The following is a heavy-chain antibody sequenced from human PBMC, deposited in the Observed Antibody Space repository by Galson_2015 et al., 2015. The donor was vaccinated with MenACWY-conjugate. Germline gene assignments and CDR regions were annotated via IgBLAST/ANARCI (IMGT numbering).Heavy chain of an antibody. CDR2: ISDSGGST. D-gene: IGHD3-22*01. V-gene: IGHV3-23*01. CDR1: GFTFSTYA. J-gene: IGHJ4*02. Sequence: SLRLSCAASGFTFSTYAMSWVRQAPGKGLEWVSAISDSGGSTHYADSVKGRFTISRDNSKNTLYLQMNSLRAEDTAVFYCAKGVGGYYYDSTGYYYFDYWGQGTLVTVSS. CDR3: AKGVGGYYYDSTGYYYFDY.